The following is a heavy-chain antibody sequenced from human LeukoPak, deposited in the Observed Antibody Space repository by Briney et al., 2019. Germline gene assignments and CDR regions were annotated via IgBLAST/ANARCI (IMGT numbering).Heavy chain of an antibody. D-gene: IGHD3-22*01. Sequence: GGSLRLSCAASGFTFSSHAMHWVRQAPGKGLEWVAVISYDGSNKYYADSVKGRFTISRDNSENTLYLQINSLRAEDTAVYYCARVRSSWYYYDSSGYSPDAFDIWGQGTMVTVSS. V-gene: IGHV3-30-3*01. CDR2: ISYDGSNK. CDR3: ARVRSSWYYYDSSGYSPDAFDI. CDR1: GFTFSSHA. J-gene: IGHJ3*02.